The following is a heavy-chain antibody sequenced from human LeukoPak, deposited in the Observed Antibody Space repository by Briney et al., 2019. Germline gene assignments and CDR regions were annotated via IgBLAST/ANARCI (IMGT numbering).Heavy chain of an antibody. CDR3: ARGPRMTTDVWFDP. CDR1: GGSISSYY. CDR2: IYTSGST. Sequence: SETLSLTCTVSGGSISSYYWSWLRQPAGKGLEWLGRIYTSGSTNYNPSLKSRVTMSVDTSKNQFSLKLSSVTAADTAVYYCARGPRMTTDVWFDPWGQGTLVTVSS. D-gene: IGHD4-11*01. J-gene: IGHJ5*02. V-gene: IGHV4-4*07.